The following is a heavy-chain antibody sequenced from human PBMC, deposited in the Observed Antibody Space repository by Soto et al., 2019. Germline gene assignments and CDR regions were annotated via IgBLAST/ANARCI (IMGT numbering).Heavy chain of an antibody. CDR1: GGSITRGGYY. V-gene: IGHV4-31*03. Sequence: QVQLQESGPGLVKPSETLSLTCTVSGGSITRGGYYWSWIRQHPGKGLEWIGYIYNSGTTYYNPSLKSRVTISVDTSKNKCSLKLTSVTAADTAVYYCARDPAPWGQGTLVTVSS. J-gene: IGHJ5*02. CDR2: IYNSGTT. CDR3: ARDPAP.